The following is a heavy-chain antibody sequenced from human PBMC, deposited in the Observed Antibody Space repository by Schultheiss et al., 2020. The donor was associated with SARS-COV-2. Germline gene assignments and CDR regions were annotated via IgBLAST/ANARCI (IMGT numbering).Heavy chain of an antibody. CDR3: ARTIRNSPYVAGTGGFDY. V-gene: IGHV3-21*01. D-gene: IGHD6-19*01. J-gene: IGHJ4*02. CDR1: GFTFSSYW. CDR2: ISSSSSYI. Sequence: GESLKISCAASGFTFSSYWMHWVRQAPGKGLVWVSSISSSSSYIYYADSVKGRFTISRDNSKNTLYLQMNSLRAEDTAVYYCARTIRNSPYVAGTGGFDYWGQGTLVTVSS.